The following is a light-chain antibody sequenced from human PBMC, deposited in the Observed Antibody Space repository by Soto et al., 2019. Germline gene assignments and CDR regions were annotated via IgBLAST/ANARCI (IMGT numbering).Light chain of an antibody. CDR2: AAS. Sequence: IVLTQSPGPLSLSPGERATLSCKGSQSVSSSNLAWYQQKPAQAPRLLIYAASRRAPGIPERFSGSGSGTDFTLTISRLEPEDFALYYCQQYGTSPWTFGQGTRLEIK. V-gene: IGKV3-20*01. CDR1: QSVSSSN. CDR3: QQYGTSPWT. J-gene: IGKJ5*01.